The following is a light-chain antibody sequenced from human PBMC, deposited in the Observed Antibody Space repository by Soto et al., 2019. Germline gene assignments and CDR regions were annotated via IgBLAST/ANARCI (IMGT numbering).Light chain of an antibody. CDR2: RNN. J-gene: IGLJ2*01. CDR3: AAWDDSLSVVV. Sequence: QSVLTQAPSASETPGQRVTISCSGSRSNLGSNYVHWYLHLPGTAPKLLIYRNNQRPSGVPDRFSGSKSGTSASLAISGLRSDDEADYYCAAWDDSLSVVVFGGGTQVTVL. V-gene: IGLV1-47*01. CDR1: RSNLGSNY.